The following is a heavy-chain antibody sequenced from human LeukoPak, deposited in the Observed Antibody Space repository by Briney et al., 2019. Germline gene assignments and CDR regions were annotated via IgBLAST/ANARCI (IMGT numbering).Heavy chain of an antibody. CDR1: GGSISGYY. V-gene: IGHV4-59*01. Sequence: SETLSLTCTVSGGSISGYYWSWIRQPPGKGLEWIGYMYYSGTTNYDPSLKSRVTISVDTSKNQFSLNLSSVTAADTAVYYCARLPGIAESGKAVDYWGQGTLVTVSS. J-gene: IGHJ4*02. D-gene: IGHD6-19*01. CDR2: MYYSGTT. CDR3: ARLPGIAESGKAVDY.